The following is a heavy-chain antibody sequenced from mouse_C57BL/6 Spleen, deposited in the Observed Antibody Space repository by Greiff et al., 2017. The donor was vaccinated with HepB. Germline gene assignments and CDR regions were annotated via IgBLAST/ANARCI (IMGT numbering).Heavy chain of an antibody. V-gene: IGHV1-59*01. CDR2: IDPSDSYT. CDR1: GYTFTSYW. J-gene: IGHJ3*01. Sequence: VQLQQSGAELVRPGTSVKLSCKASGYTFTSYWMHWVKQRPGQCLEWIGVIDPSDSYTNYNQKFKGKATLTVDTSSSTAYMQLSSLTSEDSAVYYCAREKLSTWFAYWGQGTLVTVSA. CDR3: AREKLSTWFAY. D-gene: IGHD4-1*01.